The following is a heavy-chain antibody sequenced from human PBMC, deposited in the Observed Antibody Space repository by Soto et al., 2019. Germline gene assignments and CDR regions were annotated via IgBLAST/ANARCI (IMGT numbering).Heavy chain of an antibody. J-gene: IGHJ4*02. V-gene: IGHV3-23*01. Sequence: EVQLLESGGGLVQPGGSLRLSCAASGFTFSSYAMSWVRQAPGKGLEWVSAISGSGGSTYYADSVKGRFTISRDNSKNTLYLKMNSLRAEDTAVYYCAKGVTMVRGVLHYYFYYWGQGTLVTVSS. CDR1: GFTFSSYA. D-gene: IGHD3-10*01. CDR3: AKGVTMVRGVLHYYFYY. CDR2: ISGSGGST.